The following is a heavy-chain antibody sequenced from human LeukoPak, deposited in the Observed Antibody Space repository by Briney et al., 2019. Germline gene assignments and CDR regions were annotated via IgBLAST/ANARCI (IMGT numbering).Heavy chain of an antibody. CDR1: GGSISSNY. Sequence: SETLSLTCTVSGGSISSNYWSWIRQPPGKGLEWIGYIYYSGSTNYNPSLKSRVTISVDTSKNQFSLKLSSVTAADTAVYYCARDSRAYDILTGHNNWFDPWGQGTLVTVSS. CDR2: IYYSGST. CDR3: ARDSRAYDILTGHNNWFDP. J-gene: IGHJ5*02. V-gene: IGHV4-59*01. D-gene: IGHD3-9*01.